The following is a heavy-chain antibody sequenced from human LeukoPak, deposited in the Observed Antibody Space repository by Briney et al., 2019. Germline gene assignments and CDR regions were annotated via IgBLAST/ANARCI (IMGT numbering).Heavy chain of an antibody. CDR2: ISSDGGIT. V-gene: IGHV3-64*01. Sequence: PGGSLRLSCDASGFSFSTYAMHWVRQAPGKGLEYVSAISSDGGITYYANSVEGRFTISRDNSKNTLYLQMGSLRAEDMAVYFWARGYYDGGGYYFDYGGQGTLVTVSS. D-gene: IGHD3-10*01. CDR1: GFSFSTYA. CDR3: ARGYYDGGGYYFDY. J-gene: IGHJ4*02.